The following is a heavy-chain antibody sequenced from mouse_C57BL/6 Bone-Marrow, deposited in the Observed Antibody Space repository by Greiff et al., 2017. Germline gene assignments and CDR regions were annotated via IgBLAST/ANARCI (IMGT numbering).Heavy chain of an antibody. V-gene: IGHV1-72*01. J-gene: IGHJ1*03. Sequence: QVKLQQPGAELVKPGASVKLSCKASGYTFTSYWMPWVKQRPGRGLEWIGSIDPNSGGTKYTEKFKSKATLTVEKPSSTASMQLSSLTSEDSAVYNCARAYGSSYVDFYVWGTGTTVTVSA. CDR3: ARAYGSSYVDFYV. D-gene: IGHD1-1*01. CDR1: GYTFTSYW. CDR2: IDPNSGGT.